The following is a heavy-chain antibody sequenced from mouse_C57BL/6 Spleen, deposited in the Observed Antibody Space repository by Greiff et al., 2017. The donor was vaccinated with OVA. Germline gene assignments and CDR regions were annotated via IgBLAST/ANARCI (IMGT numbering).Heavy chain of an antibody. CDR3: ARRAERYAMDY. Sequence: EVKLMESGGGLVQPGGSLKLSCAASGFTFSDYYMYWVRQTPEKRLEWVAYLSNGGGSTYYPDTVKGRFTISRDNAKNTLYLQMSRLKSEDTAMYYCARRAERYAMDYWGQGTSVTVSS. J-gene: IGHJ4*01. CDR2: LSNGGGST. D-gene: IGHD3-3*01. V-gene: IGHV5-12*01. CDR1: GFTFSDYY.